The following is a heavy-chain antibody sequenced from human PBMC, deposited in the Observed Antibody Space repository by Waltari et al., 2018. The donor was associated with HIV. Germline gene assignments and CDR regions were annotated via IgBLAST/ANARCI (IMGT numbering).Heavy chain of an antibody. V-gene: IGHV3-7*01. CDR1: GFTCRRYW. CDR2: IKQDGSEK. D-gene: IGHD3-10*01. Sequence: EVQLVESGGGLVQPGGSLRLSCAASGFTCRRYWMSWVRQAPGKGLEWVANIKQDGSEKYYVDSVKGRFTISRDNAKNSLYLQMNSLRAEDTAVYYCAGGGVLLWFGDLNWFDPWGQGTLVTVSS. J-gene: IGHJ5*02. CDR3: AGGGVLLWFGDLNWFDP.